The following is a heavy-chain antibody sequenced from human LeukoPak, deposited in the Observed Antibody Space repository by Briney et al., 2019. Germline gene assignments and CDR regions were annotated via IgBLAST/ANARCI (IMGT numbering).Heavy chain of an antibody. Sequence: PSETLSLTCTVSSDFSSFYYWTWIRQTPGKGLEWIGNIHTSGSTDYNPSLKSRVSMSIETSKNQFSLRLSSVTAADSAIYYCARPGQSSWWIYFNFWGQGALVTVSS. CDR1: SDFSSFYY. J-gene: IGHJ4*02. V-gene: IGHV4-4*09. CDR2: IHTSGST. CDR3: ARPGQSSWWIYFNF. D-gene: IGHD2-15*01.